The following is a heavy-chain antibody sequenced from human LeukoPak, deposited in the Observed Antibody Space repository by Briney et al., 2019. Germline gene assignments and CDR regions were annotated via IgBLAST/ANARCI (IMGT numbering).Heavy chain of an antibody. CDR1: GYTLTELS. CDR2: FDPEDGET. Sequence: ASVKVSCKVSGYTLTELSMHWVRQAPGKGLEWMGGFDPEDGETIYAQKFQGRVTMTEDTSTDTAYMELSSLRSEDTAVYYCATFPLPGRINDYWGQGTLATVSS. V-gene: IGHV1-24*01. J-gene: IGHJ4*02. D-gene: IGHD3-10*01. CDR3: ATFPLPGRINDY.